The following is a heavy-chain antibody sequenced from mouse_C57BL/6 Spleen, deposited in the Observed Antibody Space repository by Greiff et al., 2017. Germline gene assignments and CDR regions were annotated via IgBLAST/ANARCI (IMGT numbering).Heavy chain of an antibody. CDR1: GFNIKDYY. D-gene: IGHD1-1*01. V-gene: IGHV14-1*01. J-gene: IGHJ4*01. CDR2: IDPEDGDT. CDR3: TTPRYYGSLFYAMDY. Sequence: VQLQQSGAELVRPGASVKLSCTASGFNIKDYYMHWVKQRPEQGLEWIGRIDPEDGDTEYAPTFQGKATMTADTSSNTAYLQLSSLTSEDTAVYYCTTPRYYGSLFYAMDYWGQGTSVTVSS.